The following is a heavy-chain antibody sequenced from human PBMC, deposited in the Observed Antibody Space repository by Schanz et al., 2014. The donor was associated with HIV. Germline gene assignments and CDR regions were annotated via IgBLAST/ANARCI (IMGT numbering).Heavy chain of an antibody. CDR1: GFTFGNYA. J-gene: IGHJ6*02. CDR2: INWNGGST. D-gene: IGHD6-6*01. CDR3: ASTEFPYSSSSDYYYGMDV. V-gene: IGHV3-9*01. Sequence: VQLVESGGGLVQPGRSLRLSCAGSGFTFGNYAMHWVRQAPGKGLEWVSGINWNGGSTGYADSVKGRFTISRDNAKNSLYLQMNSLRAGDTAVYYCASTEFPYSSSSDYYYGMDVWGQGTTVTVSS.